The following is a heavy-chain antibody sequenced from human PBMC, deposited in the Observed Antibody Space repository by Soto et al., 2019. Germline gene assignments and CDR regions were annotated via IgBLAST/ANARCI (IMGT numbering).Heavy chain of an antibody. J-gene: IGHJ3*01. CDR1: GFSVTSDY. CDR2: IYTRGNT. Sequence: QVVESGGGLVQPGGSLRLACVCSGFSVTSDYMTWIRQAPGKGLDWVSVIYTRGNTYHADSVRGRFTLSRHTSTNTLYLQMNSPTIDDTAVYYCARGPAGLDDAFDVWGPGTMVTVSS. CDR3: ARGPAGLDDAFDV. V-gene: IGHV3-53*04.